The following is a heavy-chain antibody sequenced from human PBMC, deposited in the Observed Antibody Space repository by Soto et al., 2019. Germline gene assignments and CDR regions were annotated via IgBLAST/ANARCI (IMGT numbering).Heavy chain of an antibody. D-gene: IGHD2-15*01. CDR2: IYWDDDK. J-gene: IGHJ6*02. Sequence: QITLKESGPTLVKPTQTLTLTCTFSGFSVSTSGVGVAWIRQPPGKALEWLALIYWDDDKRYSPFLQSRVTIXKVXSKNQLVLTMTNIDPVDTATYYCAHKGGRGAGMDVWGQGTTVTVSS. CDR3: AHKGGRGAGMDV. CDR1: GFSVSTSGVG. V-gene: IGHV2-5*02.